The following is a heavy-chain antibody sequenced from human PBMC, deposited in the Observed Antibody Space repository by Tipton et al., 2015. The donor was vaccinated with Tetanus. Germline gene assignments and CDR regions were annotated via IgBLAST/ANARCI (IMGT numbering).Heavy chain of an antibody. V-gene: IGHV4-61*01. CDR1: GGSVSSGSYY. CDR3: ARGNYGDYRIFGTLPPHFDY. Sequence: TLSLTCTVSGGSVSSGSYYWSWIRQPPGKGLEWIGYIYYSGSTNYNPSLKSRVTISVDTSKNQFSLKLSSVTAADTAVYYCARGNYGDYRIFGTLPPHFDYWGQGTLVTVSS. D-gene: IGHD4-17*01. CDR2: IYYSGST. J-gene: IGHJ4*02.